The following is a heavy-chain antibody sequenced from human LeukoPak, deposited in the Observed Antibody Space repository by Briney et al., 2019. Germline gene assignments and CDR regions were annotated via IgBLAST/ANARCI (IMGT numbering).Heavy chain of an antibody. J-gene: IGHJ4*02. V-gene: IGHV3-21*01. CDR3: AREPEDYYDSSGYYPD. CDR1: GFTFSSYS. CDR2: ISSSSSYI. Sequence: GGSLRLSCAASGFTFSSYSMNWVRQAPGKGLEWVSSISSSSSYIYYADSVKGRFTISRDNAKNSLYLQMNSLRAEDTAVYYCAREPEDYYDSSGYYPDWGQGTLVTVSS. D-gene: IGHD3-22*01.